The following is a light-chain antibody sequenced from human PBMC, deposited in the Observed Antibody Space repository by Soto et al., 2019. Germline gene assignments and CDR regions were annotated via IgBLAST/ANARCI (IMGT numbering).Light chain of an antibody. CDR2: GAS. J-gene: IGKJ2*01. V-gene: IGKV3-20*01. CDR1: QSSSSTD. Sequence: EIVSTQSPGTLSLSPGERATLSCRASQSSSSTDLARYQQKPGHAPRLLIYGASSRATGIPDRFSGSGSGTDFTLTISRLEPEDFAVYYCQQYGSSPPYTFGQGTKLEIK. CDR3: QQYGSSPPYT.